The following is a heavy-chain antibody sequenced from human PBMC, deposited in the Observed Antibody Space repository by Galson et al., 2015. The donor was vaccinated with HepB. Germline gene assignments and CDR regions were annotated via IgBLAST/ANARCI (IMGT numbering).Heavy chain of an antibody. CDR2: IDPSDSYT. CDR1: GYSFTSYW. V-gene: IGHV5-10-1*01. J-gene: IGHJ4*02. Sequence: QSGAEVKKPGESLRISCKGSGYSFTSYWISWVRQMPGKGLEWMGRIDPSDSYTNYSPSFQGHVTISADKSISTAYLQWSSLKASDTAMYYCARHFTGYCSGGSCYEVDYWGQGTLVTVSS. D-gene: IGHD2-15*01. CDR3: ARHFTGYCSGGSCYEVDY.